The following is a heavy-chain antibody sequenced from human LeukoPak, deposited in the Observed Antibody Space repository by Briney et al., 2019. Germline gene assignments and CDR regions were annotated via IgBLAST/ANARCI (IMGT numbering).Heavy chain of an antibody. CDR3: ARAPGTMVRGSRRGYDGNYYYMDV. V-gene: IGHV1-2*02. CDR1: GYTFTGYY. CDR2: INPNSGGT. J-gene: IGHJ6*03. Sequence: ASVKVSCKASGYTFTGYYMHWVRQAPGQGLEWMGWINPNSGGTNYAQKVQGRVTMTRDTSTSTAYMELSRLRSDDTAVYYCARAPGTMVRGSRRGYDGNYYYMDVWGKGTTVTISS. D-gene: IGHD3-10*01.